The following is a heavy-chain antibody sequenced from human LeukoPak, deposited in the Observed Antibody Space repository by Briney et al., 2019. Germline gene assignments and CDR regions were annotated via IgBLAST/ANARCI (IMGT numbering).Heavy chain of an antibody. V-gene: IGHV1-3*03. D-gene: IGHD6-13*01. CDR3: ARGRGTSGSNRDFYYYYYMDV. CDR1: GFTFTDYA. J-gene: IGHJ6*03. Sequence: ASVKVSCKASGFTFTDYAIHWVRQAPGQRPEWMGGINAGNGHTRYSQEFQGRVTITRDASASTAYMELNSLGSEDMAMYYCARGRGTSGSNRDFYYYYYMDVWGKGTTVAVSS. CDR2: INAGNGHT.